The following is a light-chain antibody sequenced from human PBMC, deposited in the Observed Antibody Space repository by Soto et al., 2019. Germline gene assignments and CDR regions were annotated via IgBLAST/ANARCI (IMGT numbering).Light chain of an antibody. CDR3: QQTLSFPPT. Sequence: DIQMPQSPSSVSASVGDSVRITCGASQAIDSWLAWYQQKPGEAYKVLIFTGSLLHSGVPPRFSGSGSGTDLTLTISSLQPEDFETYYCQQTLSFPPTFGQGTKVDIK. V-gene: IGKV1-12*01. CDR2: TGS. CDR1: QAIDSW. J-gene: IGKJ1*01.